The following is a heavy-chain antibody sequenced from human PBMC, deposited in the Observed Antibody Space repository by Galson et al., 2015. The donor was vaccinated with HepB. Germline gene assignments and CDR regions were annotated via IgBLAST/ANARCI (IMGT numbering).Heavy chain of an antibody. V-gene: IGHV1-2*06. J-gene: IGHJ4*02. CDR3: ARGVVPAAIAMVQGWTSRDFDY. CDR1: GYTFTGYY. D-gene: IGHD2-2*02. Sequence: SVKVSCKASGYTFTGYYMHWVRQAPGQGLEWMGRINPNSGGTNYAQKFQGRVTMTRDTSISTAYMELSRLRSDDTAVYYCARGVVPAAIAMVQGWTSRDFDYWGQGTLVTVSS. CDR2: INPNSGGT.